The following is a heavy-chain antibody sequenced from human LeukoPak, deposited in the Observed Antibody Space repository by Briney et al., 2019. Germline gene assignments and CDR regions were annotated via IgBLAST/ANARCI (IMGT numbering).Heavy chain of an antibody. CDR1: GYTFTGYY. V-gene: IGHV1-2*02. CDR3: ARDSDYGSGEYLTYYYYYYGMDV. Sequence: ASVKVSCKASGYTFTGYYMHWVRQAPGQGLEWMGWINPNSGGTNYAQKFQGRVTMTRDTSISTAYMELSRLRSDDTAVYYCARDSDYGSGEYLTYYYYYYGMDVWGQGTTVIVSS. CDR2: INPNSGGT. J-gene: IGHJ6*02. D-gene: IGHD3-10*01.